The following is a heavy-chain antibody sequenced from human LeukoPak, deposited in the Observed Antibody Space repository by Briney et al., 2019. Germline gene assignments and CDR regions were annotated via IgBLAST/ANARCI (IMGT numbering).Heavy chain of an antibody. Sequence: GGSLRLSCAASGFTFSSYAMSWVRQAPGKGLEWVSSISGSGGSTYYADSVKGRFTISRDNSKNTLYLQMNSLRAEDTAVYYCAKVRRRDGYNYIDYWGQGTLVTVSS. CDR2: ISGSGGST. J-gene: IGHJ4*02. V-gene: IGHV3-23*01. CDR1: GFTFSSYA. D-gene: IGHD5-24*01. CDR3: AKVRRRDGYNYIDY.